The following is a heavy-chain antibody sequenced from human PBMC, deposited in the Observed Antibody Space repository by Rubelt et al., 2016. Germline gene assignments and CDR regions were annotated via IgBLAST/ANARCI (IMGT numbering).Heavy chain of an antibody. V-gene: IGHV3-66*01. CDR3: ARGSYTSSRLDY. CDR2: MYSGGST. D-gene: IGHD6-13*01. CDR1: GFTVSSNY. Sequence: EVQLVESGGDLVQPGGSLRLSCAASGFTVSSNYMSWVRQAPGKGLEWVSVMYSGGSTYYADSVKGRFTISRDNAKNTLYREVDRLRAEGTAVYYCARGSYTSSRLDYWGQGTLVTVSS. J-gene: IGHJ4*02.